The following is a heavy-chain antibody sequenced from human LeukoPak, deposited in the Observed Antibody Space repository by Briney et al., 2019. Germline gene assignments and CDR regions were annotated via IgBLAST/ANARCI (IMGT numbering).Heavy chain of an antibody. CDR2: ISYDGSNK. V-gene: IGHV3-30-3*01. CDR3: ARDLGYCSSTSCFYGMDV. J-gene: IGHJ6*02. D-gene: IGHD2-2*01. Sequence: SGGSLRLSCAASGFTFSSYAMHWVRQAPGKGLEWVAVISYDGSNKYYADSVKGRFTISRDNSKNTLYLQMNSLRAEDTVVYYCARDLGYCSSTSCFYGMDVWGQGTTVTVSS. CDR1: GFTFSSYA.